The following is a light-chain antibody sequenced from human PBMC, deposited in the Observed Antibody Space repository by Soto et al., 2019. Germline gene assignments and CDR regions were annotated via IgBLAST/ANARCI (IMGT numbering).Light chain of an antibody. V-gene: IGLV2-14*01. Sequence: QSALTQPASVSGSPGQSITISCTGTSSDVGGYKYVSWYQHHPGEAPKLIIYEVTNRPSGVSNRFSGSKSGNTASLTISGLQAEDEADYYCSSYTSISTWVLGGGTKLTVL. J-gene: IGLJ3*02. CDR1: SSDVGGYKY. CDR2: EVT. CDR3: SSYTSISTWV.